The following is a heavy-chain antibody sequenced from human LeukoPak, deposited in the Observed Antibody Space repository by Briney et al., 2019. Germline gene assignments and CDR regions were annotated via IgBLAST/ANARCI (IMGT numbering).Heavy chain of an antibody. CDR3: ARVRSYYYGSGNPGYIWFDP. Sequence: SETLSLTCTVSGYSISSGYYWSWIRQPPGKGLEWIGEINHSGSTNYNPSLKSRVTISLDTSNNQFSLRLSSVTAADTAVYYCARVRSYYYGSGNPGYIWFDPWGQGTLVTVSS. J-gene: IGHJ5*02. CDR1: GYSISSGYY. CDR2: INHSGST. V-gene: IGHV4-38-2*02. D-gene: IGHD3-10*01.